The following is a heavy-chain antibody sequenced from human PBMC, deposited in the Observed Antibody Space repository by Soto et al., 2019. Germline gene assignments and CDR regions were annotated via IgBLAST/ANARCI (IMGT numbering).Heavy chain of an antibody. J-gene: IGHJ4*02. CDR1: RFPFRSYS. V-gene: IGHV3-21*01. D-gene: IGHD3-9*01. Sequence: LXLPCAASRFPFRSYSMTWVRQRPGKGLEWVSSISGTSEYIYYADSLKGRFTISRDNARNSVYLQIHSLRTDDTAVYYCARSFDSVGDSWGQGTLVTVSS. CDR2: ISGTSEYI. CDR3: ARSFDSVGDS.